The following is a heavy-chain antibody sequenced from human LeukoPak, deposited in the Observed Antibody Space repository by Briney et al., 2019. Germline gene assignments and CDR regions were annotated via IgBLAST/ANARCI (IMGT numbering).Heavy chain of an antibody. Sequence: GGSLRLSCAASGFTFDDYAMHWVRQAPGKGLAGVSGISWNSGSIGYADSAKGRFTISREHAKNSLYLQMNSLRAEDTALYYCAKDMGSYGYDDFDIWGQGRMVTVSS. CDR2: ISWNSGSI. CDR1: GFTFDDYA. CDR3: AKDMGSYGYDDFDI. V-gene: IGHV3-9*01. D-gene: IGHD3-10*01. J-gene: IGHJ3*02.